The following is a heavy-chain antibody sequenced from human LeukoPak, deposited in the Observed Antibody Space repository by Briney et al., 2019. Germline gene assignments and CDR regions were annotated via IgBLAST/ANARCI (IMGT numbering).Heavy chain of an antibody. CDR2: ISGSGGST. Sequence: GGSLRLSCAASGFTFNSYATSWVRQAPGKGLEWVSAISGSGGSTCYADSVKGRFTISKDNSKNTLYLQMNSLRAEDTAVYYCAKHIAARREAFDYWGQGTLVTVSS. D-gene: IGHD6-6*01. CDR3: AKHIAARREAFDY. V-gene: IGHV3-23*01. J-gene: IGHJ4*02. CDR1: GFTFNSYA.